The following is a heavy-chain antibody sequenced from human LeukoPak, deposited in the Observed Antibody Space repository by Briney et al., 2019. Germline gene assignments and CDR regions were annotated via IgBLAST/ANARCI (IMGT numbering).Heavy chain of an antibody. J-gene: IGHJ6*02. CDR3: ARDLGYNLLGFYYYGMDV. CDR2: ISYDGSNK. Sequence: GRSLRLSCAASGFTFSSYAMHWVRQAPGKGLEWVAIISYDGSNKYYADSVKGRFTISRDNSKNTLYLQMHSLRAEDTAVYYCARDLGYNLLGFYYYGMDVWGQGTTVTVSS. V-gene: IGHV3-30-3*01. CDR1: GFTFSSYA. D-gene: IGHD5-24*01.